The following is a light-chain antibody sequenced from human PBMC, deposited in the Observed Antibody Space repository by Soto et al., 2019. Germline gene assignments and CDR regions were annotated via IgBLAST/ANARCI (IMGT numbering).Light chain of an antibody. V-gene: IGLV2-14*01. Sequence: ALTQPASVSGSPGQSITISCTGTSSDVGGYNYVSWYQQYPGKAPKLMIYDVSNRPSGVSNRFSGSKSGNTASLTISGLQAEDEADYYCSSYTSSTTRVFGGGTKLTVL. CDR3: SSYTSSTTRV. J-gene: IGLJ2*01. CDR2: DVS. CDR1: SSDVGGYNY.